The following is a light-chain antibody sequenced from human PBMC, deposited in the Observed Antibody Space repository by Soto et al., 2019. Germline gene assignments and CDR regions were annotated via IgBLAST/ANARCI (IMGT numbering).Light chain of an antibody. J-gene: IGKJ5*01. V-gene: IGKV1-39*01. Sequence: IQMTQSPSSLSASVGDRVTITCRTSQSIESYLNWYQQKAGKAPKLLIYAASDLQSGVPSRFSGRGSGTDFTLTINSLQPDDFATYYCQQSYSTPITFGQGTRLEIK. CDR3: QQSYSTPIT. CDR1: QSIESY. CDR2: AAS.